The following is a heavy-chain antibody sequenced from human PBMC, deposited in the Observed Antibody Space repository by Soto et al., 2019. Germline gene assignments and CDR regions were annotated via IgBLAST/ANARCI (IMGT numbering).Heavy chain of an antibody. J-gene: IGHJ6*02. CDR3: ASPYCSGGSCYSGYYYGMDV. Sequence: GSLRLSCAASGFTFSSYSMSWVGQAPGKGLEWVSYISSSSSTIYYADSVKGRFTISRDKAKNSLYLQMNSLRAEDTAVYYCASPYCSGGSCYSGYYYGMDVWGQGTTVTVSS. CDR2: ISSSSSTI. CDR1: GFTFSSYS. V-gene: IGHV3-48*01. D-gene: IGHD2-15*01.